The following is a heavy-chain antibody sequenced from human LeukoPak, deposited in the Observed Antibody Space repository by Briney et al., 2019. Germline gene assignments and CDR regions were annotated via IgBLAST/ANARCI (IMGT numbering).Heavy chain of an antibody. D-gene: IGHD3-22*01. CDR1: GFTFSNYG. J-gene: IGHJ4*02. V-gene: IGHV3-30*02. CDR3: AKASRYYYDSFFDY. CDR2: MHYDGSNK. Sequence: GGSLRLSCAASGFTFSNYGMHWVRQAPGKGLEWVAFMHYDGSNKYYADSVKGRFTISRDNSKNTLYLQMNSLRAEDTAVYYCAKASRYYYDSFFDYWGQGTLVTVSS.